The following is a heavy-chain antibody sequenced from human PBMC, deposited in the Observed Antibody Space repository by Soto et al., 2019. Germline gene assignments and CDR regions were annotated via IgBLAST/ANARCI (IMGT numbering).Heavy chain of an antibody. CDR2: ISSGGGTK. Sequence: EVQLVESGGGLVQPGGSLTLSCAASGFTFSSYEMNWVRQAPGKGLDWVSYISSGGGTKYYADSVRGRFTISRDNARKSLYLQMNSLRAEDTAVYFCLRENNGGGDPLDYWGQGSLVTVSS. J-gene: IGHJ4*02. D-gene: IGHD2-21*02. CDR3: LRENNGGGDPLDY. CDR1: GFTFSSYE. V-gene: IGHV3-48*03.